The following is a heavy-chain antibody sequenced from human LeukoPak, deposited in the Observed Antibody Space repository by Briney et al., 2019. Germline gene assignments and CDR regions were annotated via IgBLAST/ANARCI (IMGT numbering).Heavy chain of an antibody. CDR1: GFTFDDYA. D-gene: IGHD1-26*01. CDR3: AKARGIVGAPFDY. V-gene: IGHV3-9*01. CDR2: ISWNSGSI. Sequence: GGSLRLSCAASGFTFDDYAMHWVRQAPGKGLEGVSGISWNSGSIGYADSVKGRFTISRDNAKNSLYLQMNSLRAEDTALYYCAKARGIVGAPFDYWGQGTLVTVSS. J-gene: IGHJ4*02.